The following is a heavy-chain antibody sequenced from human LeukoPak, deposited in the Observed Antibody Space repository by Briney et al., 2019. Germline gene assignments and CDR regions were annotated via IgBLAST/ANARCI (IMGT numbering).Heavy chain of an antibody. V-gene: IGHV4-31*03. CDR3: ARQVVVRRHFDY. CDR2: IYYSGTT. J-gene: IGHJ4*02. CDR1: GGSFSSGDYY. D-gene: IGHD3-22*01. Sequence: KASETLSLTCTVSGGSFSSGDYYWSWIRQHPGKGLEWIGYIYYSGTTYYNPSLKSRVTISVDTSKNQFSLKLSSVTAADTAVYYCARQVVVRRHFDYWGQGTLVTVSS.